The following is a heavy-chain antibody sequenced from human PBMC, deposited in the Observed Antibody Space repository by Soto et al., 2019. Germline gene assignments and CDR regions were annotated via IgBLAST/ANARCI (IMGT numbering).Heavy chain of an antibody. J-gene: IGHJ4*02. CDR2: IYNSGST. CDR3: ARVGGGYCSGGTCSLHWPFDH. V-gene: IGHV4-31*03. D-gene: IGHD2-15*01. CDR1: GGSISSGGYY. Sequence: SETLSLTCSVSGGSISSGGYYWSWIRQYPGKGLEWIGNIYNSGSTYYNPSLKSRVTTSIDTSRNQFSLKLSSVTAADTAVYYCARVGGGYCSGGTCSLHWPFDHWGQGTLVTVSS.